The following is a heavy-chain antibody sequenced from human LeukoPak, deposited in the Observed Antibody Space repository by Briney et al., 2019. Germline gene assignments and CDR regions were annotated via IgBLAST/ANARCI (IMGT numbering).Heavy chain of an antibody. CDR2: IIPILGIA. CDR3: ARQGPRDGYNPSAHAFDI. CDR1: GGTFSSYA. Sequence: SVKVSCKASGGTFSSYAISWVRQAPGQGLEWMGRIIPILGIANYARKFQGRVTITADKSTSTAYMELSSLRSEDTAVYYCARQGPRDGYNPSAHAFDIWGQGTMVTVSS. D-gene: IGHD5-24*01. V-gene: IGHV1-69*04. J-gene: IGHJ3*02.